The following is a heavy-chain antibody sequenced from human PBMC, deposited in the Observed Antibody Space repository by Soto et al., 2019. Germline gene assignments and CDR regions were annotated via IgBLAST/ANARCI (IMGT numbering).Heavy chain of an antibody. CDR1: GYTLTELS. V-gene: IGHV1-24*01. J-gene: IGHJ4*02. Sequence: ASVKVSCKVSGYTLTELSMHWVRQAPGKGLEWMGGFDPEDGETTYAQKFQGRVTMTEDTSTDTAYMELSSLRSEDTAVYYCATDGPDTAMVDFDYWGQGTLVTVSS. CDR2: FDPEDGET. D-gene: IGHD5-18*01. CDR3: ATDGPDTAMVDFDY.